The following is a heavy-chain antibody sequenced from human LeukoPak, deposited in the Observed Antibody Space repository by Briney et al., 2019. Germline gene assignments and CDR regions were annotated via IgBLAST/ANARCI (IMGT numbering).Heavy chain of an antibody. Sequence: ASVKVSCKASGYTFTSYGISWVRQALGQGLEWMGWISAYNGNTNYAQKLQGRVTMTTDTSTSTAYMELRSLRSDDTAVYYCARGPAYYDFWSGCPELLFDYWGQGTLVTVSS. CDR1: GYTFTSYG. CDR3: ARGPAYYDFWSGCPELLFDY. D-gene: IGHD3-3*01. V-gene: IGHV1-18*01. CDR2: ISAYNGNT. J-gene: IGHJ4*02.